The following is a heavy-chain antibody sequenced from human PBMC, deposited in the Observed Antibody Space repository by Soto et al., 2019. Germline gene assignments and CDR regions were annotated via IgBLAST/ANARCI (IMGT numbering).Heavy chain of an antibody. CDR3: ARSRGEPPEGFDY. J-gene: IGHJ4*02. V-gene: IGHV4-39*01. CDR2: IYYSGST. D-gene: IGHD3-16*01. CDR1: GGSMSNGGYY. Sequence: QLQLQESGPGLVKPSETLSLTCTVSGGSMSNGGYYWGWIRPPPGKGLEWIGSIYYSGSTYNNPSLMSRLTMSIDTSKTQFSLKVTSVTAADTAVYYCARSRGEPPEGFDYWGQGTLVTVSS.